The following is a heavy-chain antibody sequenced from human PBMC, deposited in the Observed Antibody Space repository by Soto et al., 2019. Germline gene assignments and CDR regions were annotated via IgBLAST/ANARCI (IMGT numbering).Heavy chain of an antibody. CDR3: VRIRYQLPSSVLWLDP. V-gene: IGHV4-34*01. J-gene: IGHJ5*02. CDR2: INHVGGT. D-gene: IGHD3-16*01. CDR1: GGFLSESY. Sequence: PSETLSLTCAVYGGFLSESYWTWIRQPPGKGLEWIGEINHVGGTNYNPSPKSRVTMSVDTSQNQFSLRLISVTAADTAMYFCVRIRYQLPSSVLWLDPWGQGTPVTVYS.